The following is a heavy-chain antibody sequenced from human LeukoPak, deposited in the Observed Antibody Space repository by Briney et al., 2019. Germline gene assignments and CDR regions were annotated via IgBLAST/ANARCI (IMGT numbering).Heavy chain of an antibody. D-gene: IGHD6-19*01. J-gene: IGHJ4*02. CDR3: ASRGRRTAVARGLFDY. CDR2: IYYSGST. V-gene: IGHV4-39*01. Sequence: PSETLSLTCTVSGGSISSSSYYWGWIRQPPGKGLEWIGSIYYSGSTYYNPSLKSRVTISVDTSKNQFSLKLSSVTAADTAVYYCASRGRRTAVARGLFDYWAREPWSPSPQ. CDR1: GGSISSSSYY.